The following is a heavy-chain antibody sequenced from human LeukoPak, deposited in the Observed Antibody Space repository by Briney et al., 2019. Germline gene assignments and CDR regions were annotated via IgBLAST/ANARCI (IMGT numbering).Heavy chain of an antibody. V-gene: IGHV4-61*02. D-gene: IGHD4-17*01. CDR3: ARVLRNDYGNSAIDF. Sequence: PSETLSLTCTVSGGSINSGSYYWSWIRQPAGRGLEWIGRIYTSGTTNYNPSLKSRVTISLDTSKNQFSLNLGSVTAADTAVYYCARVLRNDYGNSAIDFWGQGTLVTVSS. CDR2: IYTSGTT. J-gene: IGHJ4*02. CDR1: GGSINSGSYY.